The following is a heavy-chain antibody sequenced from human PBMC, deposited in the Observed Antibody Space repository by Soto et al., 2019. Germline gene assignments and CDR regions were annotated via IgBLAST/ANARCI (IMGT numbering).Heavy chain of an antibody. CDR1: GFTVSSNY. V-gene: IGHV3-53*01. D-gene: IGHD1-1*01. J-gene: IGHJ6*02. CDR3: ARDRLEPGYYYGMDV. Sequence: LRLSCAASGFTVSSNYMSWVRQAPGKGLEWVSVIYSGGSTYYADSVKGRFTISRDNSKNTLYLQMNSLRAEDTAVYYCARDRLEPGYYYGMDVWGQGTTVTVSS. CDR2: IYSGGST.